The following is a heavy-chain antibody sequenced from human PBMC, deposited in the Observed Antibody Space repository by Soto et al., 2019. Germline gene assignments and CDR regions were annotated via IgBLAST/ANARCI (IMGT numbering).Heavy chain of an antibody. CDR2: IYYSGST. J-gene: IGHJ3*02. V-gene: IGHV4-59*01. D-gene: IGHD4-17*01. CDR1: GGSISSYY. Sequence: SETLSLTCTVSGGSISSYYWSWIRQPPGKGLEWIGYIYYSGSTNYNPSLKSRVTISVDPSKTQFSLKLSSVTAADTAVYYCARYGDYGGVAFDIWAQGTMVTVSS. CDR3: ARYGDYGGVAFDI.